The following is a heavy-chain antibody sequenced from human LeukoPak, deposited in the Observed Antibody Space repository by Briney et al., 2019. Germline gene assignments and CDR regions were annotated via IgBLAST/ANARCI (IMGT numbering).Heavy chain of an antibody. Sequence: GGALGLSLAAPGFTLHYFWIHWGRQVSGKGVVWVSGINNDGAATYYAESVKGRFTISRDNAKNTVYLQMNGLRAEDTAVYYCATVSEYWGQGTLVTVSS. CDR1: GFTLHYFW. CDR3: ATVSEY. CDR2: INNDGAAT. J-gene: IGHJ4*02. D-gene: IGHD6-6*01. V-gene: IGHV3-74*01.